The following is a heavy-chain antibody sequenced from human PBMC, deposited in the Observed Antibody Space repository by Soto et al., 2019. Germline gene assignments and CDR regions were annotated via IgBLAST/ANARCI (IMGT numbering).Heavy chain of an antibody. CDR3: ATTGGYSFGDMGVDP. CDR2: MYYRGTT. V-gene: IGHV4-59*02. CDR1: GGSVNSYY. D-gene: IGHD5-18*01. J-gene: IGHJ5*02. Sequence: VQLQESGPGLVKPSETLSLTCTVSGGSVNSYYWSWIRQPPGKGLEWIGYMYYRGTTKYNPSLQSGVTISVDTSKDQFSLKLSSVTAADTAVYYCATTGGYSFGDMGVDPWGQGTLVTVSS.